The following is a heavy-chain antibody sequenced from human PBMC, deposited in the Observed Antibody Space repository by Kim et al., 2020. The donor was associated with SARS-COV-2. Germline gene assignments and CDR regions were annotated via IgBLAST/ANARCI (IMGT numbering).Heavy chain of an antibody. J-gene: IGHJ4*02. V-gene: IGHV3-23*01. Sequence: GGSLRLSCGDSGSTFNSSSMNWVRQAPGKGLEWVAAITGSGADTYYADSVKGRFAISRDNSKNMLSLQMDILRAEDTAMYYCAKAPSINYEVLCSATFDSWGQETLVTVSP. CDR3: AKAPSINYEVLCSATFDS. D-gene: IGHD3-10*02. CDR1: GSTFNSSS. CDR2: ITGSGADT.